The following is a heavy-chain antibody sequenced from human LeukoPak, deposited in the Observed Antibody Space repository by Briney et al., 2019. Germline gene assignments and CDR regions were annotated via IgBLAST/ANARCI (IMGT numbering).Heavy chain of an antibody. J-gene: IGHJ6*02. Sequence: GGSLRLSCAASGFTFSTYWMNRVRQAPGKGLEWVANINQDESVKDYLDSVKGRFTTSRDNAKNSFYLQMNSLRTEDTAIYYCARNPPTGTGSYYGMDVWGQGTTVTVCS. CDR3: ARNPPTGTGSYYGMDV. CDR1: GFTFSTYW. CDR2: INQDESVK. V-gene: IGHV3-7*05. D-gene: IGHD3-10*01.